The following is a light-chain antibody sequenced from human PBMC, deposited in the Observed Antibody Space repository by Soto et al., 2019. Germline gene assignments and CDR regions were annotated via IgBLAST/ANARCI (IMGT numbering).Light chain of an antibody. CDR2: GTA. Sequence: EIVMTQSPATLSLSPGERATLSCRVSQSVNSNLAWYQQKAGQAPRLLIYGTATRATGIPARFSGSGSGTEFTLTISSLQSEDFAVYYCQQYNNWPRGTFGQGTRLEIK. CDR3: QQYNNWPRGT. CDR1: QSVNSN. V-gene: IGKV3-15*01. J-gene: IGKJ5*01.